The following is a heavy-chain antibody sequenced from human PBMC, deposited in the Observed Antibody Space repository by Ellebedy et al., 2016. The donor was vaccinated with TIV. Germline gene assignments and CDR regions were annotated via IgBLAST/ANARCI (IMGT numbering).Heavy chain of an antibody. Sequence: PAGSLRLSCAASGFTFSPNWMYWVRQAPGQGLEWVANIKEDGSEEYYVDSVKGRFTISRDNSKNTLYLQMNSLRAEDTAVYYCPYSSGWYKFDDWGQGTLVTVSS. J-gene: IGHJ4*02. D-gene: IGHD6-19*01. CDR2: IKEDGSEE. V-gene: IGHV3-7*01. CDR3: PYSSGWYKFDD. CDR1: GFTFSPNW.